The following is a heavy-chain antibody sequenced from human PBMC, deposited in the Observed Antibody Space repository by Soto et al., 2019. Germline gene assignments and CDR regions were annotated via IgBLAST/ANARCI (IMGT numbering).Heavy chain of an antibody. CDR3: ARDRSVAGTGGHYYYYYGMDV. V-gene: IGHV4-4*02. J-gene: IGHJ6*02. Sequence: SETLSLTCAVSGGSISSSNWWSWVRQPPGKGLEWIGEIYHSGSTNYNPSLKSRVTISVDKSKNQFSLKLSSVTAADTAVYYCARDRSVAGTGGHYYYYYGMDVWGQGTTVTVSS. D-gene: IGHD6-19*01. CDR1: GGSISSSNW. CDR2: IYHSGST.